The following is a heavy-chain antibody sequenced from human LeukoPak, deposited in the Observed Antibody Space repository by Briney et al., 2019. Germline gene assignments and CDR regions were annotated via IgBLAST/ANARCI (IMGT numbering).Heavy chain of an antibody. Sequence: GGSLRLSCAASGFTFRYYWMAWVRQVPGKGLEWVAKIKEDGSETYYVDSVRGRFIISRDNARNSLHLQMNSLRPQDTAVYYCARDLSVTMIEDVVHDAFDFWGQGTTVAVSS. CDR1: GFTFRYYW. D-gene: IGHD3-22*01. CDR2: IKEDGSET. CDR3: ARDLSVTMIEDVVHDAFDF. J-gene: IGHJ3*01. V-gene: IGHV3-7*01.